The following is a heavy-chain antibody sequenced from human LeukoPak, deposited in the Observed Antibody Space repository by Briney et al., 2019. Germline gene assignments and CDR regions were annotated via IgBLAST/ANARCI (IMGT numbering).Heavy chain of an antibody. V-gene: IGHV1-18*01. CDR1: GYTFTSYG. Sequence: ASVKVSCKASGYTFTSYGISWVRQAPGQGLEWMGWISAYNGNTNYAQKLQGRVTMTTDTSTSTAYMELRSLRSDDTAVYYCARDVSRIGELLGYYMDVWGKGTTVTVSS. D-gene: IGHD3-10*01. CDR2: ISAYNGNT. J-gene: IGHJ6*03. CDR3: ARDVSRIGELLGYYMDV.